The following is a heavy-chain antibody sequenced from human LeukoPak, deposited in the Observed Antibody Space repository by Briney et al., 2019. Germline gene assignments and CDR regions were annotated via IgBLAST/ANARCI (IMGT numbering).Heavy chain of an antibody. J-gene: IGHJ4*02. Sequence: PGGSLRLSCVASGFTLSSYTMNWVRQAPGKGLEWVSCISSSSSTIYYADSVKGRFTISRDNAKDSLYLQMNSLRVEDTAVYYCARRSDYLGYWGQGTLVTVSS. CDR2: ISSSSSTI. CDR1: GFTLSSYT. CDR3: ARRSDYLGY. D-gene: IGHD3-3*01. V-gene: IGHV3-48*01.